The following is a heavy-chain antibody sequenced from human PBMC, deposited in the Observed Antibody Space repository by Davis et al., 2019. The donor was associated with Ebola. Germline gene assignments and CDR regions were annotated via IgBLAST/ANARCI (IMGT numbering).Heavy chain of an antibody. CDR3: ARNGVAAGTGFDS. D-gene: IGHD6-13*01. CDR2: ISAYNGNT. V-gene: IGHV1-18*04. J-gene: IGHJ4*02. Sequence: AASVKVSCKASGYTFTSYGISWVRQAPGQGLEWMGWISAYNGNTNYAQKVQGRVTITTDTSTSTAYMELRSLRSDDTAVYYCARNGVAAGTGFDSWGQGTLVTVSS. CDR1: GYTFTSYG.